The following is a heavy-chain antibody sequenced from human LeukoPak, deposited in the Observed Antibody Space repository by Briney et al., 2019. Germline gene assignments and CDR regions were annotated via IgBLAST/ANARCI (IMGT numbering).Heavy chain of an antibody. CDR1: GGSFSGYY. CDR3: AGDGTGTSVYYYYMDV. J-gene: IGHJ6*03. V-gene: IGHV4-59*12. D-gene: IGHD3/OR15-3a*01. Sequence: SETLSLTCAVYGGSFSGYYWSWIRQPPGKGLEWIGYIYYSGSTNYNPSLKSRVTISVDTSKNQFSLKLSSVTAADTAVYYCAGDGTGTSVYYYYMDVWGKGTTVTVSS. CDR2: IYYSGST.